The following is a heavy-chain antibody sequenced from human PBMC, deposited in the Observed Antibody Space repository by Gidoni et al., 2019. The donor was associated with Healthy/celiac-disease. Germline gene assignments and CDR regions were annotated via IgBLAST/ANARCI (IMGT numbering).Heavy chain of an antibody. J-gene: IGHJ3*02. CDR3: ARPAITMSLGDAFDI. CDR1: GYSFTSYW. Sequence: EVQLVQSGAEVKKHGESLRISCKGSGYSFTSYWISWVRQMPGKGLEWMGRIDPSDSYTNYSPSFQGHVTISADKSISTAYLQWSSLKASDTAMYYCARPAITMSLGDAFDIWGQGTMVTVSS. CDR2: IDPSDSYT. V-gene: IGHV5-10-1*03. D-gene: IGHD3-22*01.